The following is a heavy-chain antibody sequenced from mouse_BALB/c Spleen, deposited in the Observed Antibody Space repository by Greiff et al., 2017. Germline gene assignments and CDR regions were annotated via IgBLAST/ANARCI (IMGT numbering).Heavy chain of an antibody. V-gene: IGHV1-9*01. CDR3: ARRELLRLYFDY. CDR2: ILPGSGST. CDR1: GYTFSSYW. D-gene: IGHD1-2*01. Sequence: QVQLKESGAELMKPGASVKISCKATGYTFSSYWIEWVKQRPGHGLEWIGEILPGSGSTNYNEKFKGKATFTADTSSNTAYMQLSSLTSEDSAVYYCARRELLRLYFDYWGQGTTLTVSS. J-gene: IGHJ2*01.